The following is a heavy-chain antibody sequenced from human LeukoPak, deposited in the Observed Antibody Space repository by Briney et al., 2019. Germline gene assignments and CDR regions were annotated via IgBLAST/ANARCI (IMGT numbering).Heavy chain of an antibody. V-gene: IGHV3-9*03. D-gene: IGHD6-6*01. CDR3: AKGEYSSSSSMDY. CDR1: GFTFDDYA. Sequence: SLRLSCAASGFTFDDYAMHWVRQAPGKGLEWVSGISWNSGSIGYADSVKGRFTISRDNAKNSLYLQMNSLRAEDMALYYCAKGEYSSSSSMDYWGQGTLVTVSS. J-gene: IGHJ4*02. CDR2: ISWNSGSI.